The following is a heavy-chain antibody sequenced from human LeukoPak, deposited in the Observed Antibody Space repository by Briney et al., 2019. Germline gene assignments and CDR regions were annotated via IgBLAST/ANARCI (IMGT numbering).Heavy chain of an antibody. Sequence: GGSLRLSCAASGFTFSSYGMHWVRQAPGKGLELVAVISYDGSNKYYADSVKGRFTISRDNSKNTLYLQMNSLRAEDTAVYYCAKEVEMATIVDYWGQGTLVTVSS. J-gene: IGHJ4*02. V-gene: IGHV3-30*18. CDR2: ISYDGSNK. CDR1: GFTFSSYG. CDR3: AKEVEMATIVDY. D-gene: IGHD5-24*01.